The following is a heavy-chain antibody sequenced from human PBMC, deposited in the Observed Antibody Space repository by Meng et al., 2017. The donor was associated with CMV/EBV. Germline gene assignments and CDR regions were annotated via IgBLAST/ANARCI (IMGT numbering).Heavy chain of an antibody. CDR1: GYTFTSYG. CDR2: ISAYKGNT. CDR3: ARDKGRIAAAGTGMEGYYYGMDV. J-gene: IGHJ6*02. Sequence: ASVKVSCKASGYTFTSYGISWVRQAPGQGLEWMGWISAYKGNTNYAQKRQGRVTMTTDTSTSTAYMELRSLRSDDTAVYYCARDKGRIAAAGTGMEGYYYGMDVWGPGTTVTVSS. D-gene: IGHD6-13*01. V-gene: IGHV1-18*01.